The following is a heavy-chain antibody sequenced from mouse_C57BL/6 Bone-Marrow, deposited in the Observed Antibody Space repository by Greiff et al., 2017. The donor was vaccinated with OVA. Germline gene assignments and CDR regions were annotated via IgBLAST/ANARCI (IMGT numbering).Heavy chain of an antibody. D-gene: IGHD3-3*01. Sequence: EVHLVESGPVLVKPGASVKMSCKASGYTFTDYYMNWVKQSHGKSLEWIGVINPYNGGTSYNQKFKGKATLTVDKSSSTAYMELNSLTSEDSAVYYCARGDLGWYFDVWGTGTTVTVSS. CDR2: INPYNGGT. V-gene: IGHV1-19*01. CDR1: GYTFTDYY. J-gene: IGHJ1*03. CDR3: ARGDLGWYFDV.